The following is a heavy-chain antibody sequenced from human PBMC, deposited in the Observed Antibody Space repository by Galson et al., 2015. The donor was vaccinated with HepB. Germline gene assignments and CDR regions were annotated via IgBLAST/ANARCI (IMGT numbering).Heavy chain of an antibody. CDR1: GFTFSNAW. CDR2: IKSKTDGGTT. CDR3: TTDIYDSSVAIDY. D-gene: IGHD3-22*01. Sequence: SLRLSCAASGFTFSNAWMSWVRQAPGKGLEWVGRIKSKTDGGTTDYAAPVKGRFTISRDDSKNTLYLQMNSLKTEDTAVHYCTTDIYDSSVAIDYWGQGTLVTVSS. J-gene: IGHJ4*02. V-gene: IGHV3-15*01.